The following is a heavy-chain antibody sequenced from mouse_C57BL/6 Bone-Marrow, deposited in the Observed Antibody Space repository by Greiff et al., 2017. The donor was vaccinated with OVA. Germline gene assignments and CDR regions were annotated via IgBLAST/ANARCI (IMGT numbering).Heavy chain of an antibody. J-gene: IGHJ3*01. D-gene: IGHD2-3*01. V-gene: IGHV5-4*03. CDR1: GFTFSSYA. CDR2: ISDGGSYT. Sequence: EVKLVESGGGLVKPGGSLKLSCAASGFTFSSYAMSWVRQTPEKRLEWVATISDGGSYTYYPDNVKGRFTISRDNAKNNLYLQMSHLKSEDTAMYYCARGGLGWLLIPPFAYWGQGTLVTVSA. CDR3: ARGGLGWLLIPPFAY.